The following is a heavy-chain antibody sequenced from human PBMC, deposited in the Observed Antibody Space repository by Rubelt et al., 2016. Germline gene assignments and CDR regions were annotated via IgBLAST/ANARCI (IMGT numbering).Heavy chain of an antibody. D-gene: IGHD6-13*01. Sequence: QVQLVQSGAEVKKPGASVKVSCKASGYTFTSYGISWVRQAPGQGLEWMGWISAYNGNTNFAQKVQGRVTITTATSTSPAYRELRSLRADDTAVYYWARVDRGSSSWSDYWGQGTLVTVSS. CDR3: ARVDRGSSSWSDY. J-gene: IGHJ4*02. V-gene: IGHV1-18*01. CDR1: GYTFTSYG. CDR2: ISAYNGNT.